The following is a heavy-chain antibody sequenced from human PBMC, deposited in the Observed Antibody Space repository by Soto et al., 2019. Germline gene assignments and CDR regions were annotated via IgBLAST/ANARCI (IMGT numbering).Heavy chain of an antibody. CDR3: ARQRLRSRRFNFDY. CDR2: IYYSGST. Sequence: SETLSLTCTVSGCSISSYYWSWIRQPPGKGLEWIGYIYYSGSTNYNPSLKSRGTISVDTSKNQFSLKLSSVTAADTAVYYCARQRLRSRRFNFDYWGKGTLANVSS. CDR1: GCSISSYY. V-gene: IGHV4-59*08. J-gene: IGHJ4*02. D-gene: IGHD2-15*01.